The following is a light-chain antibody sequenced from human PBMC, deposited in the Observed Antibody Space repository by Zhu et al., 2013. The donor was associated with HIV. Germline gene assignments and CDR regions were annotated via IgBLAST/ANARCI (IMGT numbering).Light chain of an antibody. CDR2: GTS. J-gene: IGKJ3*01. CDR3: QQYDTSPQVT. V-gene: IGKV3D-15*01. CDR1: QNVGRN. Sequence: IVMSQSPATVSVSPGERVTLSCRASQNVGRNVAWYQQQFGQPPRLLIYGTSQRATGIPDRFSGSGSGPDFTLTISRLEPEDLGVYYCQQYDTSPQVTFGPGTRVDIK.